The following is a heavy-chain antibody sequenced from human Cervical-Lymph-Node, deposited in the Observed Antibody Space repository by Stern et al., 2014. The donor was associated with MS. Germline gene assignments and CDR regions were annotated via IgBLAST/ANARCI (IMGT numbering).Heavy chain of an antibody. V-gene: IGHV3-23*04. CDR3: AKDLVYDYVWAPYSFDF. Sequence: VQLVESGGGLVQPGGSLRLSCAASGFNFNDYAMSWVRPAPGKGLECVSAIRGTGCSTYYADSVKRRSTISRDNSKDTLYLQMNSLRAEDSAVYYCAKDLVYDYVWAPYSFDFWGQGTLVTVSS. D-gene: IGHD3-16*01. CDR2: IRGTGCST. CDR1: GFNFNDYA. J-gene: IGHJ4*02.